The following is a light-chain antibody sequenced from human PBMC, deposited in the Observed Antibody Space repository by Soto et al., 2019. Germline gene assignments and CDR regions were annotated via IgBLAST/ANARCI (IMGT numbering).Light chain of an antibody. J-gene: IGKJ5*01. CDR2: GAS. CDR1: QSVSSY. CDR3: QQYHNWAQTT. Sequence: LCVCRRDKKILSCRASQSVSSYLAWYQQKPGQTPRLLISGASTRATGIPVRFSGSGSGTEFTLTISSLQSQDFAGTYFQQYHNWAQTTFDQGTRLEVK. V-gene: IGKV3-15*01.